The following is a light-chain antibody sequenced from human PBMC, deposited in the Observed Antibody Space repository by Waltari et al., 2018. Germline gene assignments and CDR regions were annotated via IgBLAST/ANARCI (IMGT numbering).Light chain of an antibody. CDR3: QQYNSWPPLT. V-gene: IGKV3-15*01. CDR1: ESISSN. Sequence: ETVMTQSPATLSVSPGERATLSCRASESISSNLAWYQQKPGQAPRLLIYGASTRATGIPARFSGSASGTEFTLTISSLQSEDIAVYYWQQYNSWPPLTFGGGTKVEIK. J-gene: IGKJ4*01. CDR2: GAS.